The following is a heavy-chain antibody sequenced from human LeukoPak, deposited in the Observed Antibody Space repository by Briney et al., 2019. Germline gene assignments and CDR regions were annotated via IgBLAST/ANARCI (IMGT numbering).Heavy chain of an antibody. CDR3: TQGYYYDSSGYLGDAFDI. Sequence: GGSLRLSCAASGFTFSSYAMSWVRQAPGKGLEWVSAISGSGGSTYYADSVKGRFTISRDNSKNTLYLQMNSLRAEDTVVYYCTQGYYYDSSGYLGDAFDIWGQGTMVTVSS. V-gene: IGHV3-23*01. D-gene: IGHD3-22*01. J-gene: IGHJ3*02. CDR2: ISGSGGST. CDR1: GFTFSSYA.